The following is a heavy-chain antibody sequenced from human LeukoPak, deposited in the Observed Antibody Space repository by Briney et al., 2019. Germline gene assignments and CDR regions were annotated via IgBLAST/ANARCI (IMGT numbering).Heavy chain of an antibody. CDR2: IKLDGSEK. V-gene: IGHV3-7*01. J-gene: IGHJ4*02. CDR3: GRYGSVEVAHFDY. CDR1: GFSLSNYW. D-gene: IGHD6-19*01. Sequence: GGSLRLSCAASGFSLSNYWISWVRQAPGKGLEWVANIKLDGSEKYYMNSVKGRFTISRDNAKNSLNLQMNSLRVEDTAVYYCGRYGSVEVAHFDYWGQGTLVTVSS.